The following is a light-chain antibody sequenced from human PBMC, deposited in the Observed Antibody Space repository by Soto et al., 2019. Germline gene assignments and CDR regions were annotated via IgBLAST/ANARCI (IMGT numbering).Light chain of an antibody. CDR1: SSDIGGYNY. V-gene: IGLV2-14*03. CDR2: DVS. Sequence: QSALTQPASVSGSPGQSITISCTGTSSDIGGYNYVSWYQQHPGKAPKLMIYDVSNRPSGVSNRFSGSKSGNTASLTISGLQAEHEADYYCSSYTSSSSLFGGGTQLTVL. J-gene: IGLJ2*01. CDR3: SSYTSSSSL.